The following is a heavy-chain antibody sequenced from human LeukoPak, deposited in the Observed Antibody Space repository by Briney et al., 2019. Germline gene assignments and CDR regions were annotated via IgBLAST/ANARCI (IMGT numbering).Heavy chain of an antibody. CDR2: IYASGST. V-gene: IGHV4-4*07. D-gene: IGHD4-11*01. CDR1: GGSISSYY. J-gene: IGHJ4*02. CDR3: ASNGVTSGPFDY. Sequence: SETLSLTCTVSGGSISSYYWSWIRQPAGKGLEWIGRIYASGSTSYNPSRKSRVTMSVDTSKNQFSLKLSSVTAADTAVYYCASNGVTSGPFDYWGQGTLVTVSS.